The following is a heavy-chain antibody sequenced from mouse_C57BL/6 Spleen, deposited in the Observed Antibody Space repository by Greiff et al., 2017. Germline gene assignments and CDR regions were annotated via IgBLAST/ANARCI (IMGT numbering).Heavy chain of an antibody. CDR2: INPSTGGT. V-gene: IGHV1-42*01. D-gene: IGHD1-1*01. CDR3: ARSRYGSDY. J-gene: IGHJ2*01. CDR1: GYSFTGYY. Sequence: VQLKESGPELVKPGASVKISCKASGYSFTGYYMNWVKQSPEKSLEWIGEINPSTGGTTYNQKFKAKATLTVDKSSSTAYMQLKSLTSEDSAVYYGARSRYGSDYWGQGTTLTVSS.